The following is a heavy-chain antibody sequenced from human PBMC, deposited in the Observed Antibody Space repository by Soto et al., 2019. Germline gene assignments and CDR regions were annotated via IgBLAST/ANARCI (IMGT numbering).Heavy chain of an antibody. Sequence: PSETLSLTCTVSGGSIRRSGYYWGWIRPATGKGLEWIGNIYSDGRTYYNPSLRSRVALAIGTSQNQFSLKLTSVDASDTAIYYWATQKSSSAAHSDGMDVWGVGTTVTVSS. CDR2: IYSDGRT. D-gene: IGHD5-12*01. V-gene: IGHV4-39*03. CDR1: GGSIRRSGYY. J-gene: IGHJ6*04. CDR3: ATQKSSSAAHSDGMDV.